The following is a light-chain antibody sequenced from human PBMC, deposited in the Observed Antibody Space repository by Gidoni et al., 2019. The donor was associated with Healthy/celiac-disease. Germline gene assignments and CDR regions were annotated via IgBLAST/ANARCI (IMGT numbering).Light chain of an antibody. CDR3: QQYGSSYT. CDR1: QSVRSSY. V-gene: IGKV3-20*01. CDR2: VAS. Sequence: EIVLTQAPGTLSLSPGERATLYCRASQSVRSSYLACYQQKPGQAPSLLIYVASSRATGIPDRFSCIGSGTDFTLTISRLEPEDFAVYYCQQYGSSYTFGQGTKLEI. J-gene: IGKJ2*01.